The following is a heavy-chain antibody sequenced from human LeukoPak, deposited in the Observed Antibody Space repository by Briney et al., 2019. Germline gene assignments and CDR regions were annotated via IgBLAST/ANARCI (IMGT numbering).Heavy chain of an antibody. CDR3: ARLNDFWFDP. V-gene: IGHV5-51*01. Sequence: GESLKISCKGSGYSFTRYWIAWVRRMPGKGLEWMGTIYPGDSDTRYSPSFQGQVTISADKSFSTAYLQWSSLKASDTAIYYCARLNDFWFDPWGQGTLVTVSS. D-gene: IGHD3-3*01. CDR2: IYPGDSDT. J-gene: IGHJ5*02. CDR1: GYSFTRYW.